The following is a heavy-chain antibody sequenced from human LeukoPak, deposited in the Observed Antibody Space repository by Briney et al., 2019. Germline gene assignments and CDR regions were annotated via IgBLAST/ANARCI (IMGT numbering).Heavy chain of an antibody. V-gene: IGHV4-39*07. J-gene: IGHJ3*02. CDR3: ARVGGVTMIVVITGDAFDI. D-gene: IGHD3-22*01. CDR1: GGSISSSSYY. Sequence: SETLSLTCTVSGGSISSSSYYWGWIRQPPGKGLEWIGTIYSSGSTYYNPSLKSRVTISVDTSKNQFSLKLSSVTAADTAVYYCARVGGVTMIVVITGDAFDIWGQGTMVTVSS. CDR2: IYSSGST.